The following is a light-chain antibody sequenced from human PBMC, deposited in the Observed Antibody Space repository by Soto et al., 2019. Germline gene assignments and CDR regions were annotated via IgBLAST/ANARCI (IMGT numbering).Light chain of an antibody. Sequence: IQMTQSPSSLSASVGDRVTITCRASQSIRTNLNWYQQKAAQAPKLLIYAASNLRNGVPSRFSGSGSGTDFTLTITSLQPEDYATYYCQQGYNTPWTFGPGTKVEI. CDR2: AAS. V-gene: IGKV1-39*01. J-gene: IGKJ1*01. CDR3: QQGYNTPWT. CDR1: QSIRTN.